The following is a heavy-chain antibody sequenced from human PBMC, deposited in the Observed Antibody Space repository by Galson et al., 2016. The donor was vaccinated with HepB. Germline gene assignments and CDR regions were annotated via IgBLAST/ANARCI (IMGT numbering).Heavy chain of an antibody. CDR1: GFTHTNYA. V-gene: IGHV3-23*01. Sequence: SLRLSCAASGFTHTNYAMSWVRQAPGKGLEWVSTINPSGGTTYFADSVKGLFTFSRANSRNTLYLQMNSLRAEDTAVYYCAKSRGSTGGASYNSWQRLGVLGFDAFDLWDQGTVVTVSS. J-gene: IGHJ4*02. CDR3: AKSRGSTGGASYNSWQRLGVLGFDAFDL. D-gene: IGHD2-8*02. CDR2: INPSGGTT.